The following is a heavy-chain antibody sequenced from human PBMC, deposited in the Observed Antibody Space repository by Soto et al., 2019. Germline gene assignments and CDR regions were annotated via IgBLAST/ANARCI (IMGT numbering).Heavy chain of an antibody. J-gene: IGHJ5*02. Sequence: QGQLVQSGAEVKKPGASVTVSCKASGYTFTSYGISWVRQAPGQGLEWMGWISAYNGNTNYAQKLQGRVTMTTDTSTSTAYLELRRRRSDDTAVYYCARGVDDGYYSNWFDPWGQGTLVTVSS. CDR2: ISAYNGNT. CDR3: ARGVDDGYYSNWFDP. CDR1: GYTFTSYG. D-gene: IGHD4-17*01. V-gene: IGHV1-18*01.